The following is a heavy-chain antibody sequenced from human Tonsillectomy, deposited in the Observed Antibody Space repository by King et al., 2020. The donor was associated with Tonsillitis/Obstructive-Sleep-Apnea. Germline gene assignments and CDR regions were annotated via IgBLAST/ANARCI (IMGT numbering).Heavy chain of an antibody. CDR3: ARGGILSAGAPDF. CDR1: GYSFTIYL. Sequence: QLVQSGVEVKKPGESLGISFKGSGYSFTIYLISWGCQMPGKGLEWMGRIDASVAYTNYSPSFQGHVTISADKSISTSYLNWGSLKASETPMYYCARGGILSAGAPDFWGQGTLVTVSS. V-gene: IGHV5-10-1*01. CDR2: IDASVAYT. D-gene: IGHD6-13*01. J-gene: IGHJ4*02.